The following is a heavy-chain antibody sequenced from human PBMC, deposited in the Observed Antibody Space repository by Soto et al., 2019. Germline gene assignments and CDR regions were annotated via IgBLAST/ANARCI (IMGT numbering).Heavy chain of an antibody. CDR2: ILYDGSNK. D-gene: IGHD3-9*01. CDR3: ARGAYYDVLTGSYSYGMDV. V-gene: IGHV3-30*03. Sequence: GGSLRLSCAASGFTFSSYGMHWVRQAPGKGLEWVAAILYDGSNKYYADSVKGRFTISRDNSKNTLYLQMNSLRAEDTAVYHCARGAYYDVLTGSYSYGMDVWGQGTTVTVSS. CDR1: GFTFSSYG. J-gene: IGHJ6*02.